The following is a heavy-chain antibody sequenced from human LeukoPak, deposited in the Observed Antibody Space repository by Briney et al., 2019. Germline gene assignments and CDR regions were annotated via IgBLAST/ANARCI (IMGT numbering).Heavy chain of an antibody. CDR3: ARVTVVTRSPWSWGPKKIGQEVSWVDP. CDR1: GDTFKNYH. J-gene: IGHJ5*02. Sequence: ASVKVSCKVLGDTFKNYHISWVRQAPGEGLEWMGWISAYDRNTNYAQQFRGRVTMTTDTSTSTAYMELASLRSDDTAVYYCARVTVVTRSPWSWGPKKIGQEVSWVDPWGQGTLVIVSS. V-gene: IGHV1-18*01. CDR2: ISAYDRNT. D-gene: IGHD2-21*02.